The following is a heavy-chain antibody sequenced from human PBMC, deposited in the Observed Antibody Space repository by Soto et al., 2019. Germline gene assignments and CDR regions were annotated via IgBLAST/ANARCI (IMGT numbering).Heavy chain of an antibody. CDR2: ITYTGIT. J-gene: IGHJ4*02. CDR1: GGSFSGYH. CDR3: ASAGPDF. V-gene: IGHV4-34*01. Sequence: QVRLRQWGAGLLKPSETLSLTCGVYGGSFSGYHWNWVRQPPGKGLEWIGDITYTGITNYNPSLKDRXXVALTTSKNQFSLILSSVTAADTAVYYCASAGPDFWGQGILVTVSS.